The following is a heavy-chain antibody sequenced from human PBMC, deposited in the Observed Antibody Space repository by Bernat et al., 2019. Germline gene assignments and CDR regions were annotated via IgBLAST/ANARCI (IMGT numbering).Heavy chain of an antibody. CDR3: AKSLLRYFDWLLTRDYYYGMDV. CDR2: ISGSGGST. D-gene: IGHD3-9*01. J-gene: IGHJ6*02. Sequence: EVQLLESGGGLVQPGGSLRLSCAASGFTFSSYAMSWVRQAPGKGLEWVSAISGSGGSTYYADSVKGRFTISRDNSKNTLYLQMNSLRAEDTAVYYCAKSLLRYFDWLLTRDYYYGMDVWGQGTTVTVSS. CDR1: GFTFSSYA. V-gene: IGHV3-23*01.